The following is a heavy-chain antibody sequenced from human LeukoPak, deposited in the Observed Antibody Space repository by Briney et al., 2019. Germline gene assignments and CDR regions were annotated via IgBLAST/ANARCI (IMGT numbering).Heavy chain of an antibody. Sequence: SETLSLTCTVSGGSISSYYWSWIRQPPGKGLEWIGSIYYSGSTYYNPSLKSRVTISVDTSKNQFSLKLSSVTAADMAVYYCARDRQGATFDYWGQGTLVTVSS. CDR2: IYYSGST. CDR3: ARDRQGATFDY. J-gene: IGHJ4*02. V-gene: IGHV4-59*12. CDR1: GGSISSYY. D-gene: IGHD1-26*01.